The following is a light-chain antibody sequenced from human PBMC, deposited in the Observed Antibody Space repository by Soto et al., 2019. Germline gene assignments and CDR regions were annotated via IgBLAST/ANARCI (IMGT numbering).Light chain of an antibody. V-gene: IGLV4-69*01. CDR3: QTWGTGIRV. J-gene: IGLJ2*01. Sequence: QLVLTQSPSASASLGASVKLTCTLSSGHSSYAIAWHQQQPEKGPRYLTKVYSDGSHSKGDGISDRFSGSSSGAERYLTISSLQSEDEADYYCQTWGTGIRVFGGGTKLTVL. CDR1: SGHSSYA. CDR2: VYSDGSH.